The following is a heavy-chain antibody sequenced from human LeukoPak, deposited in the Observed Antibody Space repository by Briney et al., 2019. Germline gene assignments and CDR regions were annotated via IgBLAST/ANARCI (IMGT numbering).Heavy chain of an antibody. D-gene: IGHD5-18*01. CDR1: GFTFSNAW. J-gene: IGHJ4*02. CDR3: TTGVLQLWLLSEVDY. V-gene: IGHV3-15*01. Sequence: GGSLRLSCAASGFTFSNAWMSWVRQAPGKGLEWVGRIKSKTDGGTTDYAAPVKGRFTISRDDSKNTLYLQMNSLKTEDTAVYYCTTGVLQLWLLSEVDYWGQGTLVTVSS. CDR2: IKSKTDGGTT.